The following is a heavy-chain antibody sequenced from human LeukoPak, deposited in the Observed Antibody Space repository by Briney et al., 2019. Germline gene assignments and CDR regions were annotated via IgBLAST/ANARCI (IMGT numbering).Heavy chain of an antibody. Sequence: SETLSLTCTVSGASISNYYWSWIRQPPGKGLEWIGYIYCSGSTNYNPSLNSRVTISVDKSKSQLSLKLSSVTAADTAVYYCARDRGYLDGFDIWGQGTMVTVSS. V-gene: IGHV4-59*01. CDR3: ARDRGYLDGFDI. CDR1: GASISNYY. D-gene: IGHD3-10*01. J-gene: IGHJ3*02. CDR2: IYCSGST.